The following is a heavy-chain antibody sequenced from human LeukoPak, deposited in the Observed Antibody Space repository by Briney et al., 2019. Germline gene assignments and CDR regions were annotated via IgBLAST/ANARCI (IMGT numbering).Heavy chain of an antibody. D-gene: IGHD1-26*01. J-gene: IGHJ3*02. Sequence: SETLSLTCTVSGGSISSSSYYWGWIRQPPGKGLEWIGSIYYSGSTYYNPSLKSRVTISVDTSKNQFSLKLSSVTAADTAVYYCARDGTVGATSAFDIWGQGTMVTVSS. CDR3: ARDGTVGATSAFDI. CDR1: GGSISSSSYY. V-gene: IGHV4-39*07. CDR2: IYYSGST.